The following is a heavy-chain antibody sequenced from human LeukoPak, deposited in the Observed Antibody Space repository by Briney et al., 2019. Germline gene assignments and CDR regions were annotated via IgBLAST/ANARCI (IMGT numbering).Heavy chain of an antibody. CDR1: GFTFSSYS. CDR3: ARDLRGYCSGGSCYSFDY. D-gene: IGHD2-15*01. Sequence: GGSLRLSCAASGFTFSSYSMNWVRQAPGKGLEWVSYVSSSSSTIYYADSVKGRFTISRDNAKNSLYLQMNSLRDEDTAVYYCARDLRGYCSGGSCYSFDYWGQGTLVTVSS. CDR2: VSSSSSTI. V-gene: IGHV3-48*02. J-gene: IGHJ4*02.